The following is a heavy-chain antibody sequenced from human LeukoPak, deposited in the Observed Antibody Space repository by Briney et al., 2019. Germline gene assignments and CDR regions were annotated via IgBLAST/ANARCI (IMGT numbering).Heavy chain of an antibody. D-gene: IGHD2-2*01. CDR2: IYYSGST. CDR3: ARVSCSSTSCPRRDALDV. CDR1: GGSTSYYY. V-gene: IGHV4-59*01. Sequence: SETLSLTCTVSGGSTSYYYWSWIRQPPGKGLEWIGYIYYSGSTNYNPSLKSRVTISVDTSKNQFSLNLTSVTTADTAVYYCARVSCSSTSCPRRDALDVWGQGTMVTVSS. J-gene: IGHJ3*01.